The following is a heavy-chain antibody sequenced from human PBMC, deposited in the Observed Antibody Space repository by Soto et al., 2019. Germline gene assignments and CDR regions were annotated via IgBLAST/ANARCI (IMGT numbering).Heavy chain of an antibody. CDR2: ISSSSSYT. CDR1: GFTFSDYY. D-gene: IGHD6-6*01. J-gene: IGHJ4*02. Sequence: QVQLVESGGGLVKPGGSLRLSCAASGFTFSDYYMSWIRQAPGKGLEWVSYISSSSSYTNYADSVKGRFTISRDNAKNSLYLQMNSLRAEDTAVYYCARCPVSQLVGQGVDYWGQGTLVTVSS. CDR3: ARCPVSQLVGQGVDY. V-gene: IGHV3-11*06.